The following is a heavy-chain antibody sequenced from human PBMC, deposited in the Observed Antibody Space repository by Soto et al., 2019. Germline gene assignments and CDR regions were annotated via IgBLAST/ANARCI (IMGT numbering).Heavy chain of an antibody. CDR2: ISYDGSNK. Sequence: QVQLVESGGGVVQPGRSLRLSCAASGFTFSSYGMHWVRQAPGKGLEWVAVISYDGSNKYYADSVKGRFTISRDNSKNTLDLQLNSLRAEDTDVYYCAKDVVVGASTGLGDYYYYYGMDVWGQGTTVTVSS. J-gene: IGHJ6*02. CDR3: AKDVVVGASTGLGDYYYYYGMDV. CDR1: GFTFSSYG. V-gene: IGHV3-30*18. D-gene: IGHD1-26*01.